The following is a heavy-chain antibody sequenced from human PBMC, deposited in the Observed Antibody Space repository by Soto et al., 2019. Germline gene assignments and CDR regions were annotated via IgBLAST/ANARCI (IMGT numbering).Heavy chain of an antibody. J-gene: IGHJ4*02. D-gene: IGHD2-15*01. Sequence: QVQLVESGGGVVQPGRSLRLSCAASGFTFSSYAMHWVRQAPGKGLEWVAVISYDGSNKYYADSVKGRFTISRDNSLNKXCLQMNSMRAEDTAVYYCATILGYCSGGSCSDQDYWGQGTLVTVSS. CDR1: GFTFSSYA. CDR3: ATILGYCSGGSCSDQDY. CDR2: ISYDGSNK. V-gene: IGHV3-30-3*01.